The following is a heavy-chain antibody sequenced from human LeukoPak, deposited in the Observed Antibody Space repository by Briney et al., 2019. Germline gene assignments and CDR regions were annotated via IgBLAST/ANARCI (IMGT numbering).Heavy chain of an antibody. V-gene: IGHV1-69*10. CDR1: GGTFSSYA. Sequence: SVKVSCKASGGTFSSYAISWVRQAPAQGLEWMGGIITIFGIANKAQKFQGRVTITADKSTSTAYMELSSLRSEDTAVYYCARNRPNVVPAALFGYYYGMDVWGQGTTVTVSS. J-gene: IGHJ6*02. D-gene: IGHD2-2*01. CDR3: ARNRPNVVPAALFGYYYGMDV. CDR2: IITIFGIA.